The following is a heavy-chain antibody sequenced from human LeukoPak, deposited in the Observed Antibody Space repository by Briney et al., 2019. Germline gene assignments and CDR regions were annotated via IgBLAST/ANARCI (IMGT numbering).Heavy chain of an antibody. V-gene: IGHV3-48*03. D-gene: IGHD6-13*01. J-gene: IGHJ3*02. CDR3: AREGLLAAGTGSCTFDI. Sequence: GGSLRLSCAASGFSFTTYAIYWVRQAPGKGLEWVSYVSPSGDTIYYADSVRGRFTISRDNAKNSLYLQMNSLRAEDAAVYYCAREGLLAAGTGSCTFDIWGQGTMVTVSS. CDR2: VSPSGDTI. CDR1: GFSFTTYA.